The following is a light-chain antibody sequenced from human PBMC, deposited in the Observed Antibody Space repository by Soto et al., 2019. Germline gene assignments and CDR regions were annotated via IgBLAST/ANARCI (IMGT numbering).Light chain of an antibody. CDR2: DAS. V-gene: IGKV1-5*01. Sequence: DIQMTQSPSTLSASVGDGVTITCRASQSISSWLAWYQQKPGKAPKLLIYDASSLGSGVPSRFSGSGSGTEFTLTISSLQPDDFATYYCQQYNSYSYTFGQGTKLEIK. J-gene: IGKJ2*01. CDR1: QSISSW. CDR3: QQYNSYSYT.